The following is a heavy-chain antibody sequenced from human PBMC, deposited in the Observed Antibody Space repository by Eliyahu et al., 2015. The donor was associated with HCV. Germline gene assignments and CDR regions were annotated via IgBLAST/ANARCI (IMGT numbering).Heavy chain of an antibody. J-gene: IGHJ2*01. Sequence: VQLVESGGGVVQPGRSLRLSCAASGFTFSSYGMHWVRQAPGKGLEWVAVISYDGSNKYYADSVKGRFTISRDNSKNTLYLQMNSLRAEDTAVYYCAKEGVDYGGNEYWYFDLWGRGTLVTVSS. CDR3: AKEGVDYGGNEYWYFDL. CDR1: GFTFSSYG. V-gene: IGHV3-30*18. CDR2: ISYDGSNK. D-gene: IGHD4-23*01.